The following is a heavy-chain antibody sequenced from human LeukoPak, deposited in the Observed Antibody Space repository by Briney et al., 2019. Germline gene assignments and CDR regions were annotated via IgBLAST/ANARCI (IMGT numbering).Heavy chain of an antibody. D-gene: IGHD6-13*01. Sequence: ASVKVSCKASGYTFTGYYMHWVRQAPGQGLEWMGWINPNSGGTNYAQKFQGRVTMTRDTSISTAYMDLSRLRSDDTAVYYCARVLYSSSWDAFDIWGQGTMDTVSS. J-gene: IGHJ3*02. CDR2: INPNSGGT. V-gene: IGHV1-2*02. CDR3: ARVLYSSSWDAFDI. CDR1: GYTFTGYY.